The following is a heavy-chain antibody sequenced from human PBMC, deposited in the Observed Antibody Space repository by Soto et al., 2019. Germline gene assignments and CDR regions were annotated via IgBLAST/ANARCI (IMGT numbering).Heavy chain of an antibody. V-gene: IGHV1-18*01. Sequence: QVQLVQSGAEVKKPGASVKVSCKASGYTFTSYGITWVRQAPGQGLEWMGWISAYNGNTNYAQKLQGRVTMTTDTSTSTAYMELRSLRSDDTAAYYCARDLWNDPIYFYYMDVWGKGTTVTVSS. D-gene: IGHD1-1*01. CDR2: ISAYNGNT. CDR1: GYTFTSYG. CDR3: ARDLWNDPIYFYYMDV. J-gene: IGHJ6*03.